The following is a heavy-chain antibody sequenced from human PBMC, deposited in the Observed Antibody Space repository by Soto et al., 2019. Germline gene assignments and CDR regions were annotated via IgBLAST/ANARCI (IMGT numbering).Heavy chain of an antibody. D-gene: IGHD3-10*01. CDR3: ANPSGYYFGLGSHDEASDM. CDR2: ISKDGSKK. Sequence: GGSLRLSCAASGFMFSGFGMHWVRQAPGKGLQWVAGISKDGSKKYYADSVKGRFTISRDNSKKTLYLQMNSLRAEDTAVYYCANPSGYYFGLGSHDEASDMWGQGTGVTVSS. J-gene: IGHJ3*02. CDR1: GFMFSGFG. V-gene: IGHV3-30*18.